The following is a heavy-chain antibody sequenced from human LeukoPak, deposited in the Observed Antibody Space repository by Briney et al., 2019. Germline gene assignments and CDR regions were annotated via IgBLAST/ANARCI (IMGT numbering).Heavy chain of an antibody. Sequence: PGGSLRLSCAASGFTFSNYGMYWVRQAPGKGLEWVTFIPFDGSNKYYADSVKGRFTISRDNSENTLYLQMNSLRAEDTAVYYCAKDHRVYDNSAFLGSWGQGTLVTVSS. CDR1: GFTFSNYG. CDR3: AKDHRVYDNSAFLGS. CDR2: IPFDGSNK. J-gene: IGHJ4*02. V-gene: IGHV3-30*02. D-gene: IGHD3-22*01.